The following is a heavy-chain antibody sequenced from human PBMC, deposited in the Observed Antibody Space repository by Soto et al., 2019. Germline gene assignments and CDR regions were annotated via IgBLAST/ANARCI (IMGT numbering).Heavy chain of an antibody. D-gene: IGHD2-8*01. CDR1: GFTFSDFG. Sequence: QVQLVESGGGVVQPGRSLRLSCAVSGFTFSDFGMHWVRQAPGKGLEWVALIWYHGGNEEYADSVKGRFSISRDNSKNTLYLQMDSLTAEDTAVYYCARRGCVKGVCYNSYDMWGQGTMVTVSS. CDR3: ARRGCVKGVCYNSYDM. J-gene: IGHJ3*02. CDR2: IWYHGGNE. V-gene: IGHV3-33*03.